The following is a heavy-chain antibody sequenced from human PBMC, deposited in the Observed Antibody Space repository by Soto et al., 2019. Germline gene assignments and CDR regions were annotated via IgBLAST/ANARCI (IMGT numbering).Heavy chain of an antibody. CDR3: ATTSAITLIVVVITSPFDY. CDR2: IKSEADGGST. V-gene: IGHV3-15*01. D-gene: IGHD3-22*01. J-gene: IGHJ4*02. Sequence: GGSLRLSCAASGFTFSKAWMSWVRQVPGKGLEWVGQIKSEADGGSTDYAAPVKGRFTISRDDSKNTLYLQMNSLKSEDTAVYYCATTSAITLIVVVITSPFDYWGQGT. CDR1: GFTFSKAW.